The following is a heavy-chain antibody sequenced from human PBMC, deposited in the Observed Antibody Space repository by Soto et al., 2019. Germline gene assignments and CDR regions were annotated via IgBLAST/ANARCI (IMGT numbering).Heavy chain of an antibody. J-gene: IGHJ4*02. Sequence: GGSLRLFCVVSGVSFSDYSMNWVRQAPGKGLEWVSLITGNSEYKYYAGSVKGRFTVSRDNAKNSLYLQMNSLTVEDTAVYYCARSGELLQAFDSWGQGTLVTVSS. V-gene: IGHV3-21*06. D-gene: IGHD1-26*01. CDR2: ITGNSEYK. CDR1: GVSFSDYS. CDR3: ARSGELLQAFDS.